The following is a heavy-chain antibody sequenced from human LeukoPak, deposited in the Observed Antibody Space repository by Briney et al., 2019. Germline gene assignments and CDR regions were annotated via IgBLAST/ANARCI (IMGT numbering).Heavy chain of an antibody. CDR3: ARDHYDSSGYYHWFDP. J-gene: IGHJ5*02. V-gene: IGHV4-4*07. CDR1: GGSISSYY. CDR2: IYTSGST. Sequence: SETLSLTCTVSGGSISSYYWSWIRQPAGKGLEWIGRIYTSGSTYYNPSLKSRVTISVDTSKNQFSLKLSSVTAADTAVYYCARDHYDSSGYYHWFDPWGQGTLVTVSS. D-gene: IGHD3-22*01.